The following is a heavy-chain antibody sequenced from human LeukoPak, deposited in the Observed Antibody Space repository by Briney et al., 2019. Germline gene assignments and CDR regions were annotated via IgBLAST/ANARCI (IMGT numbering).Heavy chain of an antibody. CDR1: GGSISSYY. Sequence: SETLSLTCTVSGGSISSYYWSWIRQPPGKGLEWIGYVYYSGSTEYNPSLRSRVTISLDMSKHHFSLHLTSVTAADTAVYYCASNTGTVFDYWGQGALVTVSS. D-gene: IGHD7-27*01. J-gene: IGHJ4*02. V-gene: IGHV4-59*01. CDR3: ASNTGTVFDY. CDR2: VYYSGST.